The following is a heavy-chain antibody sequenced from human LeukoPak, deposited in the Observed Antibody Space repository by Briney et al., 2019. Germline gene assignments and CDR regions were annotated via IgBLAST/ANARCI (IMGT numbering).Heavy chain of an antibody. J-gene: IGHJ4*02. V-gene: IGHV1-8*01. CDR3: ARGRSRGYDFDY. Sequence: ASVKVSCKASGYTFTSYDINWVRQATGQGLEWMGWMNPNSGNTGYAQKFQGRVTMTRNTSISTAYMELSSLRSEDTAVYYCARGRSRGYDFDYWGQGTLVTVSS. CDR1: GYTFTSYD. CDR2: MNPNSGNT. D-gene: IGHD5-12*01.